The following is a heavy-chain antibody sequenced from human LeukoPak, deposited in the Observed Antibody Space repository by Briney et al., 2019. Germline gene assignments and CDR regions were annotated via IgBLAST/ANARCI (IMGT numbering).Heavy chain of an antibody. CDR3: AIPQWELLN. Sequence: PGGSLRLSCAASGFTFSSYTMSWVRQAPGKGLEWVSAIGGSGGDTYYADSAKGRFTISRSNSKNPLYLQMNSLRAEDPALYFCAIPQWELLNGGRETLVTVSS. CDR2: IGGSGGDT. J-gene: IGHJ4*02. D-gene: IGHD1-26*01. V-gene: IGHV3-23*01. CDR1: GFTFSSYT.